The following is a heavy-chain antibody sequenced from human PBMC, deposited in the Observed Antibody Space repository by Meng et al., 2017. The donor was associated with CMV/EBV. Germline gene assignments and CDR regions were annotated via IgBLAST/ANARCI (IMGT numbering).Heavy chain of an antibody. J-gene: IGHJ4*02. V-gene: IGHV3-30*04. Sequence: GLTFSCYAMHWVRQAPGKGLEWVAVISYDGSNKYYADSVKGRFTISRDNSRNTLYLQMNSLRAEDTAVYYCARDKRYSYGYSGGADYWGQGTLVTVSS. CDR2: ISYDGSNK. D-gene: IGHD5-18*01. CDR3: ARDKRYSYGYSGGADY. CDR1: GLTFSCYA.